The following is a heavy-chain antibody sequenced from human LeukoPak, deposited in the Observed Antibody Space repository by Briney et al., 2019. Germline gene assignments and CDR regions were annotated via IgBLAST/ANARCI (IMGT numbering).Heavy chain of an antibody. D-gene: IGHD3-22*01. CDR1: GYSISSAYY. J-gene: IGHJ4*02. Sequence: KTSETLSLTCSVSGYSISSAYYWGWIRQPPGKGLEWIGTMYHSGSTNYNPSLKSRVTISVDTSKNQFSLKLSSVTAADTAVYYCARDQYYYDSSGYGGLYYFDYWGQGTLVTVSS. CDR2: MYHSGST. V-gene: IGHV4-38-2*02. CDR3: ARDQYYYDSSGYGGLYYFDY.